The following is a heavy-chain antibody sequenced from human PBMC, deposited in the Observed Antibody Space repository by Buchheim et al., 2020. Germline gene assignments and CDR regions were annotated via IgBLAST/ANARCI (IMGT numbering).Heavy chain of an antibody. D-gene: IGHD2-15*01. V-gene: IGHV3-23*01. CDR1: EFTFSSYA. J-gene: IGHJ4*02. CDR2: ISPSGDST. Sequence: EVQLLESGGGLVQPGGSLRLSCVASEFTFSSYAMSWVRQAPGKGLEWVSAISPSGDSTYYADSVKGRFSISRDNSKKQVYLQMNSLRAEDRAVYYCAKGEYCSGGNCHYYFDYWGQGTL. CDR3: AKGEYCSGGNCHYYFDY.